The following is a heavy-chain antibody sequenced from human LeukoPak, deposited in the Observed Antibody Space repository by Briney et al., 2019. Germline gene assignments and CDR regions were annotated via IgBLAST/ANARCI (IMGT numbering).Heavy chain of an antibody. J-gene: IGHJ4*02. V-gene: IGHV1-46*01. CDR1: GYTFTSYY. D-gene: IGHD4-17*01. CDR2: INPSGGST. CDR3: ARVLSVRGVTTALGY. Sequence: ASVKVSCKASGYTFTSYYMHWVRQAPGQGLEWMGIINPSGGSTSYAQKFQGRVTMTRDTSISTAYMELSRLRSDDTAVYYCARVLSVRGVTTALGYWGQGTLVTVSS.